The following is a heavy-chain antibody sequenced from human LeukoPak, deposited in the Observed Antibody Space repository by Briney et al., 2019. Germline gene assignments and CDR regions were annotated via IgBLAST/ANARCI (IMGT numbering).Heavy chain of an antibody. CDR3: ARDRWNYDSGGYYN. D-gene: IGHD3-22*01. CDR2: IYYSGST. V-gene: IGHV4-30-4*08. Sequence: SQTLSLTCTVSGGSISSGDYYWSWIRQPPGKGLEWIGYIYYSGSTYYNPSLKSRVTISVDTSKNQFSLKLSSVTAADTAVYYCARDRWNYDSGGYYNWGQGTLVTVSS. CDR1: GGSISSGDYY. J-gene: IGHJ4*02.